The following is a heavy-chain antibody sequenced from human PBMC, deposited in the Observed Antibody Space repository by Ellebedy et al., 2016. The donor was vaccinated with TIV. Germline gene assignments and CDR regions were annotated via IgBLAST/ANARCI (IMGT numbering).Heavy chain of an antibody. D-gene: IGHD3-10*01. Sequence: PGGSLRLSCAASGFTFSSYAMSWVRQAPGKGLEWVSTISNTGGRTYYAYSVEGRFTISRDNSKKTLYLQMNSLRAEDTAIYYSAKGRGGGSDRNAPRYYFDYWGLGTLVTVSS. CDR1: GFTFSSYA. J-gene: IGHJ4*02. CDR3: AKGRGGGSDRNAPRYYFDY. CDR2: ISNTGGRT. V-gene: IGHV3-23*01.